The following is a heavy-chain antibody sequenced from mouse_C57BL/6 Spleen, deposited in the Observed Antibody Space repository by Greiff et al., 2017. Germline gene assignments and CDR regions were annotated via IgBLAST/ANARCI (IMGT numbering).Heavy chain of an antibody. J-gene: IGHJ3*01. CDR2: IDPSDSYT. D-gene: IGHD2-1*01. V-gene: IGHV1-69*01. CDR1: GYTFTSYW. Sequence: QVQLQQPGAELVMPGASVKLSCKASGYTFTSYWMHWVKQRPGQGLEWIGEIDPSDSYTNYNQKFKGKSTLTVDKSSSTAYMQLSSLTSEDSAVYYCARAPPYGNYVTWFAYCGQGTLVTVSA. CDR3: ARAPPYGNYVTWFAY.